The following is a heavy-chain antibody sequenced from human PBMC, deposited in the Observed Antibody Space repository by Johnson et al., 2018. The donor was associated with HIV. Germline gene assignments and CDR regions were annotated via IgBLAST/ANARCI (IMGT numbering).Heavy chain of an antibody. D-gene: IGHD2-21*01. CDR1: GFTFSSYP. J-gene: IGHJ3*02. V-gene: IGHV3-30*04. Sequence: QVQLVESGGGVVQPGRSLRLSCAVSGFTFSSYPMHWVRQAPGKGLEWVAVISSDGSKKYYVDSVKGRFTISRDNSKNTLYLQMNSLSAEDTAVYYCARGGGCGGDCYSGYDAFDIWCQGTKVTV. CDR2: ISSDGSKK. CDR3: ARGGGCGGDCYSGYDAFDI.